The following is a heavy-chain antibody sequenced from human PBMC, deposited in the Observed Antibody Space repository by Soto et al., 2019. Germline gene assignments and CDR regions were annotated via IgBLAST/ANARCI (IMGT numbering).Heavy chain of an antibody. D-gene: IGHD6-19*01. Sequence: ASVKVSCKASGYTFTSYGISWVRQAPGQGLEWMGWISAYNGNTNYAQELQGRVTMTTDTSTSTAYMELRSLRSDDTAVYYCARDSGYSSGWYSDAFDIWGQGTMVTVSS. J-gene: IGHJ3*02. CDR1: GYTFTSYG. CDR2: ISAYNGNT. CDR3: ARDSGYSSGWYSDAFDI. V-gene: IGHV1-18*01.